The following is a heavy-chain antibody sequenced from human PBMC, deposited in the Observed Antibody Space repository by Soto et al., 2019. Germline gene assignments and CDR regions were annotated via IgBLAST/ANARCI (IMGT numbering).Heavy chain of an antibody. CDR2: IFWDDEE. V-gene: IGHV2-5*02. CDR1: GFSLSTSTVG. J-gene: IGHJ4*02. Sequence: QITLKESGPTLVKPTQTLTLTCAFSGFSLSTSTVGVGWIRQPPGKALEWLALIFWDDEERYSPSLKSRLTITTDPSKNHVVLTMTNMDPVDTATYYCVHRYGYSKWGAFDYWGQGTLVTVSS. D-gene: IGHD4-4*01. CDR3: VHRYGYSKWGAFDY.